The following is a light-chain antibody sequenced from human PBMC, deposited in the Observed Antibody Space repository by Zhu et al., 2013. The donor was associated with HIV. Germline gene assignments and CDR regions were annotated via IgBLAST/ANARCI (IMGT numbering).Light chain of an antibody. CDR3: QQFGSLSAYT. CDR1: QTVSYKH. CDR2: GAS. V-gene: IGKV3-20*01. Sequence: EVVLMQSPGTLSLSPGERATLSCRASQTVSYKHIAWYQQKPGQAPRLLIYGASSRAPGIPDRFSGGGSGTDFTLTIDRLEPEDSALYFCQQFGSLSAYTFGQGTKLEIK. J-gene: IGKJ2*01.